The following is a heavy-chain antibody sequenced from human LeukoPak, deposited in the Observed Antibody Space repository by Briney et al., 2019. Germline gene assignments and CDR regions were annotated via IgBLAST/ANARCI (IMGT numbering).Heavy chain of an antibody. CDR3: ARDSQGFGGYNHYFDY. CDR1: VCIFINYP. CDR2: FIPIFGTA. Sequence: SAVNVSCKSSVCIFINYPWSGLRQAGAQELNWLSGFIPIFGTANYAQKFQGRVTITADESTSTAYMELSSLRSEDLAVYYCARDSQGFGGYNHYFDYRGQGTLVTVSS. V-gene: IGHV1-69*01. J-gene: IGHJ4*02. D-gene: IGHD3-10*01.